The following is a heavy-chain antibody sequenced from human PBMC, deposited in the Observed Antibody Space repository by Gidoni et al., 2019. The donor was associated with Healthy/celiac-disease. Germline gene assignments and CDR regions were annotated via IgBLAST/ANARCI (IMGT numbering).Heavy chain of an antibody. Sequence: EVQLVEPGGGLVKPGGSLRLSCAASGFTFSSYSMNWVRQAPGKGLEWVSSISSSSSYIYYADSVKGRFTISRDNAKNSLYLQMNSLRAEDTAVYYCARDPQDGYTQKGDYWGQGTLVTVSS. CDR1: GFTFSSYS. D-gene: IGHD5-12*01. J-gene: IGHJ4*02. V-gene: IGHV3-21*01. CDR3: ARDPQDGYTQKGDY. CDR2: ISSSSSYI.